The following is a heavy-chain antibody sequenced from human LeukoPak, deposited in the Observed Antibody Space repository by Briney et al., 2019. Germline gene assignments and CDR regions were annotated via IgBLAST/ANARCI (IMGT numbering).Heavy chain of an antibody. J-gene: IGHJ4*02. V-gene: IGHV3-23*01. D-gene: IGHD1-14*01. CDR1: GFALSSHS. CDR2: IIYSGDST. CDR3: AKVLTAAGTDMLFAD. Sequence: GGSLRLSCAASGFALSSHSMSWVRQAPGKGLEWVSTIIYSGDSTAYAESVKGRFTISRDNSKNTLYLQMNSLRAEDTAVYYCAKVLTAAGTDMLFADWGQGTLGTVSS.